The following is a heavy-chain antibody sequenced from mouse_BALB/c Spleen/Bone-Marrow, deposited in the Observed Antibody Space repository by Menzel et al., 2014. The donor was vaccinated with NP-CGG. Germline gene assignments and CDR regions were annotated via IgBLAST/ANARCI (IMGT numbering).Heavy chain of an antibody. V-gene: IGHV1-7*01. CDR3: ARYDGYEAY. CDR1: GHTFTSCW. J-gene: IGHJ3*01. D-gene: IGHD2-3*01. CDR2: INPSTGYT. Sequence: QVQLQQSGAELAKPGASVKMSCKASGHTFTSCWMHWVKQRPGQGLEWIGYINPSTGYTEYNQKFKDKATLTADKSSSTAYMQLSSLTSEDSAVYYCARYDGYEAYWGQGLWSLSLQ.